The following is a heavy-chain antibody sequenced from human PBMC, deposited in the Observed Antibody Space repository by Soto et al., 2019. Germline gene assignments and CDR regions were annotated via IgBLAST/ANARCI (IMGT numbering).Heavy chain of an antibody. CDR2: ISYNGNT. CDR1: SGSINGYY. J-gene: IGHJ4*02. CDR3: ARMERSKEGLSVYYFDY. Sequence: SETLSLTCSVSSGSINGYYWSWIRQPPGKEPEWIGYISYNGNTNFNPSLKSRVTISVDTSKNQFSLNLTSVTAADTAVYYCARMERSKEGLSVYYFDYWGQGTRVTVYS. V-gene: IGHV4-59*01. D-gene: IGHD3-16*02.